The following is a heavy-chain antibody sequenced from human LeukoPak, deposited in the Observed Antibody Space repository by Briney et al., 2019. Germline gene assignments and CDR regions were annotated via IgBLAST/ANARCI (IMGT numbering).Heavy chain of an antibody. Sequence: SETLSLTCTVSGGSISSGSYYWGWLRQPPGKGLEWIGIVYYSGSTYCNPSLKSRVTISVDTSKNQFSLKLSSVTAADTAVYYCARDPQGDHWFDPWGQGTLVTVSS. CDR2: VYYSGST. CDR3: ARDPQGDHWFDP. CDR1: GGSISSGSYY. J-gene: IGHJ5*02. D-gene: IGHD1-26*01. V-gene: IGHV4-39*07.